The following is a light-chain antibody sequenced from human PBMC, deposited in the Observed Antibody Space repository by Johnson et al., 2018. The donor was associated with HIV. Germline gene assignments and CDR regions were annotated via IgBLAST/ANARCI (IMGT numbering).Light chain of an antibody. CDR1: RSNIGNNY. J-gene: IGLJ1*01. Sequence: QSLLTQPPSVSAAPGQKVTISCSGSRSNIGNNYVSWYQQLPGTAPKLLIYENNKRPSGIPDRFSGSKSGTSATLGITGLQTGDEADYYCGTWDNSLSAPYVFRTGSKVTGL. V-gene: IGLV1-51*02. CDR3: GTWDNSLSAPYV. CDR2: ENN.